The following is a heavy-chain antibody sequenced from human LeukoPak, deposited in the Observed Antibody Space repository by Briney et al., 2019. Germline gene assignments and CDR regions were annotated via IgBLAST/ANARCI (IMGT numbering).Heavy chain of an antibody. CDR2: IYSGGTT. CDR3: ARDVNGYCSGGSCWGSFDY. D-gene: IGHD2-15*01. J-gene: IGHJ4*02. V-gene: IGHV3-53*05. CDR1: GFTVSSNS. Sequence: GGSLRLSCAASGFTVSSNSMSWVRQAPGKGLEWVSVIYSGGTTYYADSVKGRFTISRDNSKNTLYLQMNSLRAEDTAVYYCARDVNGYCSGGSCWGSFDYWGQGTLVTVSS.